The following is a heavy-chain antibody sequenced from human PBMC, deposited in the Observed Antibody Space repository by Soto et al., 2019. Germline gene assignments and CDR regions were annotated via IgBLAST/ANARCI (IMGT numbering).Heavy chain of an antibody. Sequence: GASVKVSCKASGYTFTSYGVSWVRQAPGQGLEWMGWISAYNGNTHYAQKLQGRVTMTTDTSTTTAYMELRSLRTDDTAVYFCARDQAPYSNGWYYWGQGTLVTVSS. D-gene: IGHD6-19*01. CDR2: ISAYNGNT. CDR3: ARDQAPYSNGWYY. CDR1: GYTFTSYG. J-gene: IGHJ4*02. V-gene: IGHV1-18*01.